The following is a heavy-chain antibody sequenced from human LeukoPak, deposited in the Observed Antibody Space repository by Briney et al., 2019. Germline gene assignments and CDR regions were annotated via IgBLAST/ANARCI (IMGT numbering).Heavy chain of an antibody. CDR3: VTAAAGTAYDF. J-gene: IGHJ4*02. CDR2: ITTDGGST. CDR1: GFTFSTYA. Sequence: GGSLRLSCSAPGFTFSTYAMHWVRQAPGKGLEYVSAITTDGGSTYYADSVKGRFTISRDNSRNTLYLQLSSLRPEDTALYYCVTAAAGTAYDFWGQGTLVSVSS. V-gene: IGHV3-64D*06. D-gene: IGHD6-13*01.